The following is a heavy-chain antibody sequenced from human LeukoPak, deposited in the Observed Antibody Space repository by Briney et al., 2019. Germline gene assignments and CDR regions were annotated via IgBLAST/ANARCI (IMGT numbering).Heavy chain of an antibody. J-gene: IGHJ1*01. CDR2: ISNDGSNK. V-gene: IGHV3-30*04. CDR3: AKDPLDQDDILTGYYRWGEYFQH. Sequence: PGGSLRLSCAASGFTFSSYAMHWVRQAPGKGLEWVAVISNDGSNKYYADSVKGRFTISRDNSKNTLYLQMNSLRAEDTAVYYCAKDPLDQDDILTGYYRWGEYFQHWGQGTLVTVSS. CDR1: GFTFSSYA. D-gene: IGHD3-9*01.